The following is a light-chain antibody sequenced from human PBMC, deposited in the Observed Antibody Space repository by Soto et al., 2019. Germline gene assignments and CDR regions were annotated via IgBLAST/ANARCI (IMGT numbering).Light chain of an antibody. CDR1: QSVSSGY. V-gene: IGKV3-20*01. J-gene: IGKJ2*01. CDR3: QLSGSTGT. Sequence: EIVLTQSPGTLSLSPGEGATLSCRASQSVSSGYLAWYQQKPGRAPRLLIYGASSRATGTPDRFSGSGSGTDFTLTISSLEPEDFAVYYCQLSGSTGTFGQGTKLEIK. CDR2: GAS.